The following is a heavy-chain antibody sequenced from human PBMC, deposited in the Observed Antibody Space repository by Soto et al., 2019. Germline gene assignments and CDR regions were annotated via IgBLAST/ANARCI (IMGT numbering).Heavy chain of an antibody. CDR1: GYTFTSYD. CDR2: MNPNSGNT. V-gene: IGHV1-8*01. Sequence: ASSVKVSCKASGYTFTSYDINWVRQATGQGLEWMGWMNPNSGNTGYAQKFQGRVTMTRDTSMSTAYMELRSLRSEDTAVYYCARVPGGVATIQYYYYYYMDVWGKGTTVTVSS. CDR3: ARVPGGVATIQYYYYYYMDV. D-gene: IGHD5-12*01. J-gene: IGHJ6*03.